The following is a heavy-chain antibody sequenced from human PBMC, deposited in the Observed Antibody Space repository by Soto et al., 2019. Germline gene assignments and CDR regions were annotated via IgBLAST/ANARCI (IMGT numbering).Heavy chain of an antibody. Sequence: PGGSLILSCAASGFTFSSYWMHWVRQAPGKGLVWVSRINSDGSTTSYADSVKGRFTISRDNAKNTLYLQMNSLRAEDTAVYYCARFYYDSSGARFDYWGQGTLVTVSS. D-gene: IGHD3-22*01. CDR2: INSDGSTT. CDR1: GFTFSSYW. CDR3: ARFYYDSSGARFDY. J-gene: IGHJ4*02. V-gene: IGHV3-74*01.